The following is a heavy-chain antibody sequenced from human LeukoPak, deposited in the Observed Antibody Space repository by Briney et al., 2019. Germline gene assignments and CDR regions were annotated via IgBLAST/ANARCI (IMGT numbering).Heavy chain of an antibody. Sequence: SETLSLTCTVSAGSISSYYWSWIRQPPGKGLEWIGYIYYSGSTNYNPSLKSRVTISVDTSKNQFSLKLSSVTAADTAVYYCARGGYVLLWFGESDNWFDPWGQGTLVTVSS. CDR2: IYYSGST. J-gene: IGHJ5*02. CDR1: AGSISSYY. D-gene: IGHD3-10*01. V-gene: IGHV4-59*01. CDR3: ARGGYVLLWFGESDNWFDP.